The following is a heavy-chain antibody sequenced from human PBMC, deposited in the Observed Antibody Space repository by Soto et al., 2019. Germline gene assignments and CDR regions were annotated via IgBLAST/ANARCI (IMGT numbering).Heavy chain of an antibody. CDR3: ASVTSYYYGSGSYYTRLGY. Sequence: EASVKVCCEASGGTFRSCTISWLRHAPGQGLEWMGRILPILGIANYAQKFQGRVTITADKSTNTAYMELRRLRSEDTAVYYCASVTSYYYGSGSYYTRLGYWGQGTLVTVSS. V-gene: IGHV1-69*02. CDR1: GGTFRSCT. CDR2: ILPILGIA. D-gene: IGHD3-10*01. J-gene: IGHJ4*02.